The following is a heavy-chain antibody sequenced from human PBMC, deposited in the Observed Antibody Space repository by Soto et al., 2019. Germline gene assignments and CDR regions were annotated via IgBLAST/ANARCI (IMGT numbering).Heavy chain of an antibody. V-gene: IGHV4-30-4*08. CDR3: ARAEFNSVWFPLVS. Sequence: PSETLSLTCTVSGASINSGDNVWSWIRQPPGKGLEWMGYIDCTRSQYYNPSLNRRITMSVDMAKNQFSLRLPSVTAADTALYFCARAEFNSVWFPLVSWGQGAPVTVS. D-gene: IGHD6-19*01. CDR1: GASINSGDNV. CDR2: IDCTRSQ. J-gene: IGHJ4*02.